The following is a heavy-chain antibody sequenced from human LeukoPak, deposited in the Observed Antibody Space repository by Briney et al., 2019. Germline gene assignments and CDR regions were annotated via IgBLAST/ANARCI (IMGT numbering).Heavy chain of an antibody. D-gene: IGHD1-1*01. J-gene: IGHJ3*02. V-gene: IGHV3-48*01. CDR2: ISSSSSTI. CDR3: AKDRAENCLDSFDI. Sequence: GGSLRLSCAASGFTFSSYSMNWVRQAPGKGLEWVSYISSSSSTIYYADSVKGRFTISRDNAKNSLYLQMNSLRAEDTAVYYCAKDRAENCLDSFDIWGQGSMVTVSS. CDR1: GFTFSSYS.